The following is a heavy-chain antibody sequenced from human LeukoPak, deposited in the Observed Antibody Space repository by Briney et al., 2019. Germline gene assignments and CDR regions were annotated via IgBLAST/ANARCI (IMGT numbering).Heavy chain of an antibody. Sequence: ASVKVSCKASGYTFTDYYMHWVRQAPGQGLEWMGRINPNSGGTNYAQKFQGRVTMTRDTSISTAYMELSRLRSDDTAVYYCARADLYYYDSSGYNWGQGTLVTVSS. CDR2: INPNSGGT. CDR3: ARADLYYYDSSGYN. J-gene: IGHJ4*02. D-gene: IGHD3-22*01. CDR1: GYTFTDYY. V-gene: IGHV1-2*06.